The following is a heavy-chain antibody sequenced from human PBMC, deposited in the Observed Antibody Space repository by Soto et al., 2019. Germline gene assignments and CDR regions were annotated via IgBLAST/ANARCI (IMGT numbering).Heavy chain of an antibody. CDR3: ARHPERIAQIGWFDP. V-gene: IGHV3-48*01. D-gene: IGHD6-13*01. CDR1: GFTFSSYS. Sequence: EVQLVESGGGLVQPGGSLRLSCAASGFTFSSYSMNWVRQAPGKGLEWVSYISSSSSTIYYADSLKGRFTISRDNAKNSLYLQMKSLRAEDTAVYYCARHPERIAQIGWFDPWGQGTLVTVSS. CDR2: ISSSSSTI. J-gene: IGHJ5*02.